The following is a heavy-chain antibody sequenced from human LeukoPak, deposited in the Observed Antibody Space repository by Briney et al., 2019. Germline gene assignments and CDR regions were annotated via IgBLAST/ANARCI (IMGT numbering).Heavy chain of an antibody. CDR2: ISSSSSYI. D-gene: IGHD4-17*01. V-gene: IGHV3-21*01. CDR1: GFTFSDYY. Sequence: GGSLRLSCAASGFTFSDYYMNWVRQAPGKGLEWVSSISSSSSYIYYADSVKGRFTISRDNAKNSLYLQMNSLRAEDTAVYYCARDDMTTVTTPMDYWGQGTLVTVSS. CDR3: ARDDMTTVTTPMDY. J-gene: IGHJ4*02.